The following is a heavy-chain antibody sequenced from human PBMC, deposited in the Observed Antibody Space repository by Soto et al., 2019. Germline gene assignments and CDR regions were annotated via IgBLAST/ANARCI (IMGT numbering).Heavy chain of an antibody. V-gene: IGHV1-18*01. CDR2: ISAYNGNT. D-gene: IGHD2-21*02. J-gene: IGHJ6*02. Sequence: QVQLVQSGAEVKKPGASVKVSCKASGYTFTSYGISWVRQTPGQGLEWMGWISAYNGNTNYAQKLQGRVTMTTDTSTSTAYMELRSLRSDDTAVYYCASSYCGGDCYSVYYYYGMDFWGHATTVTVSS. CDR1: GYTFTSYG. CDR3: ASSYCGGDCYSVYYYYGMDF.